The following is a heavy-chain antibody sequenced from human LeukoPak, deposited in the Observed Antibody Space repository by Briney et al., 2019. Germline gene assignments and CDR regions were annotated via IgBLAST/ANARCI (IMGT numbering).Heavy chain of an antibody. CDR3: AKYCSGGSCYPNYGDYVGY. Sequence: GGSLRLPCAASGFTFSSYAMSWVRQAPGKGLEWVSAISGSGGSTYYADSVKGRFTISRDNSKNTLYLQMNSLRAEDTAVYYCAKYCSGGSCYPNYGDYVGYWGQGTLVTVSS. D-gene: IGHD2-15*01. CDR1: GFTFSSYA. J-gene: IGHJ4*02. CDR2: ISGSGGST. V-gene: IGHV3-23*01.